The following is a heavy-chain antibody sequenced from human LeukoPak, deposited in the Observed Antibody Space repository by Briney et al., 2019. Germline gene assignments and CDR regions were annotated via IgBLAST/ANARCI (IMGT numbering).Heavy chain of an antibody. V-gene: IGHV4-38-2*02. CDR2: IYHSGST. CDR1: GYSISSGYY. Sequence: SETLSLTCTVSGYSISSGYYWGWIRQPPGKGLEWIGSIYHSGSTYYNPSLKSRVTISVDTSKNQFSLKLSSVTAADTAVYYCARRTTVVTPGAFDIWGQGTMVTVSS. CDR3: ARRTTVVTPGAFDI. D-gene: IGHD4-23*01. J-gene: IGHJ3*02.